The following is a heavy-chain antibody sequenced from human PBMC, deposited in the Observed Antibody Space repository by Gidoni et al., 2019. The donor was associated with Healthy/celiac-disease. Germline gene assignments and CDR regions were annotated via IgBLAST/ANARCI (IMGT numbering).Heavy chain of an antibody. CDR2: ISGSGGST. CDR1: GFPFSSSA. Sequence: EVQLLESGGGLVQPGGSLRLSCAASGFPFSSSAMSWVRQAPGKGLEWVSAISGSGGSTYYADSVKGRFTISRDNSKNTLYLQMNSLRAEDTAVYYCAKDLTPRGYSGYDASGYYFDYWGQGTLVTVSS. J-gene: IGHJ4*02. D-gene: IGHD5-12*01. CDR3: AKDLTPRGYSGYDASGYYFDY. V-gene: IGHV3-23*01.